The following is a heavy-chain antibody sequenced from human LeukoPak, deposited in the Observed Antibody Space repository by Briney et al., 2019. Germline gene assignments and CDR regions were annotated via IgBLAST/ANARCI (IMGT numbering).Heavy chain of an antibody. CDR1: GYTSTSYG. J-gene: IGHJ4*02. Sequence: ASVKVSCKASGYTSTSYGISWVRQAPGQGLEWMGWISAYNGNTNYAQKLQGRVTMTTDTSTSTAYMELRSLRSDDTAVYYCARAVVPLYDILTGQTPHFDYWGQGTLVTVSS. CDR2: ISAYNGNT. V-gene: IGHV1-18*01. D-gene: IGHD3-9*01. CDR3: ARAVVPLYDILTGQTPHFDY.